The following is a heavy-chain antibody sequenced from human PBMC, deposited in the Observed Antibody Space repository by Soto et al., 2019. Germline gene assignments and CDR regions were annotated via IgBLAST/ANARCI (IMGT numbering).Heavy chain of an antibody. D-gene: IGHD3-10*01. V-gene: IGHV4-59*08. Sequence: PSETLSLTCTVSGGSISSYYWSWIRQPPGKGLEWIGYIYYSGSTNYNPSLKSRVTISVDTSKNQFSLKLSSVTAADTAVYYCASPYGSGSSYYYYGMDVWGQGTTVTVSS. CDR1: GGSISSYY. CDR2: IYYSGST. J-gene: IGHJ6*02. CDR3: ASPYGSGSSYYYYGMDV.